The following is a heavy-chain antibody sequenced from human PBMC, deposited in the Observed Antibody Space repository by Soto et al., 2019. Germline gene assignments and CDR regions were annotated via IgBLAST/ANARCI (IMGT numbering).Heavy chain of an antibody. CDR1: GYTLTELS. CDR2: FDPEDGET. V-gene: IGHV1-24*01. CDR3: ARLAAAGTSRDY. Sequence: ASVKVSCKVSGYTLTELSMHWVRQAPGKGLEWMGGFDPEDGETIYAQKFQGRVTMTEDTSTSTAYMELRSLRSDDTAVYYCARLAAAGTSRDYWGQGTLVTVSS. J-gene: IGHJ4*02. D-gene: IGHD6-13*01.